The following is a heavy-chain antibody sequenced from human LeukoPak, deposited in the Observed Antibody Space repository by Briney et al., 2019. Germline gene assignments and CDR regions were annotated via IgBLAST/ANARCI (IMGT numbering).Heavy chain of an antibody. CDR1: GGSISSYY. CDR2: IYYSGST. V-gene: IGHV4-59*01. Sequence: SETLSLTCTVSGGSISSYYWSWIRQPPGKGLEWIGYIYYSGSTNYNPSLKSRVTISVDTSKNQFSLKLSSVTAADTAVYYCARGAYGSSTPRYWGQGTLVTVSS. D-gene: IGHD6-6*01. J-gene: IGHJ4*02. CDR3: ARGAYGSSTPRY.